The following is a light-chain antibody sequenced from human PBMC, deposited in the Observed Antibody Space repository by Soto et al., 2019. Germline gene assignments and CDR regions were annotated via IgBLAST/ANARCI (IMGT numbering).Light chain of an antibody. Sequence: DLQMTPSPSSLSAFVGARVTITCRASRGISNYLAWVQQKPGKAPKSLIFYASSLQTGVPSKFSGSGSGTDFTLTLSNLQPEDFATYFCLQYYNFPHTFGQGTKLE. CDR2: YAS. CDR1: RGISNY. V-gene: IGKV1-16*02. J-gene: IGKJ2*01. CDR3: LQYYNFPHT.